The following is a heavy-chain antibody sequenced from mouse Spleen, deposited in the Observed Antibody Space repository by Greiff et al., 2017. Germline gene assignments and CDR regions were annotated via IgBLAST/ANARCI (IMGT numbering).Heavy chain of an antibody. CDR1: GFNIKDDY. Sequence: EVQLQQSGAELVRPGASVKLSCTASGFNIKDDYMHWVKQRPEQGLEWIGWIDPENGDTEYASKFQGKATITADTSSNTAYLQLSSLTSEDTAVYYCTYYGYGGFDYWGQGTTLTVSS. D-gene: IGHD1-2*01. J-gene: IGHJ2*01. CDR2: IDPENGDT. V-gene: IGHV14-4*01. CDR3: TYYGYGGFDY.